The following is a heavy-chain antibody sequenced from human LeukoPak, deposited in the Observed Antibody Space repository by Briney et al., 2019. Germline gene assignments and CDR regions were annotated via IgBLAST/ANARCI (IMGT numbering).Heavy chain of an antibody. CDR1: GGTFSSYA. Sequence: SVKVSCKASGGTFSSYAISWVRQAPGQGLEWMGWIIPIFGTANYAQKFQGRVTITADESTSTAYMELSSLRSEDTAVYYCARAHDILTGYYPYYYYMDVWGKGTTVTVSS. CDR2: IIPIFGTA. CDR3: ARAHDILTGYYPYYYYMDV. V-gene: IGHV1-69*01. D-gene: IGHD3-9*01. J-gene: IGHJ6*03.